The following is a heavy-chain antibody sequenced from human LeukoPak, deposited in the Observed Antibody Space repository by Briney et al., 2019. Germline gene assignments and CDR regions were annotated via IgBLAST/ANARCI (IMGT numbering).Heavy chain of an antibody. Sequence: SETLSLTCAVSGGSISSGGYSWSWIRQPPGKGLEWIGYIYHSGSTYYNPSLKSRVTISVDRSKNQFSLKLSSVTAADTAVYYCARQDWDYDSSGYSSFFDYWGQGTLVTVSS. CDR2: IYHSGST. CDR1: GGSISSGGYS. CDR3: ARQDWDYDSSGYSSFFDY. J-gene: IGHJ4*02. D-gene: IGHD3-22*01. V-gene: IGHV4-30-2*01.